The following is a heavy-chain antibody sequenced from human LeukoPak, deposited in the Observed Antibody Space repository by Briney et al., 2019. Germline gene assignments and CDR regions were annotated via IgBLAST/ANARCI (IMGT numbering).Heavy chain of an antibody. CDR2: ISYSGGST. V-gene: IGHV3-23*01. D-gene: IGHD2-2*02. CDR1: GFTFSSYA. Sequence: PGGSLRLSCAVSGFTFSSYAMSWVRQAPGKGLEWVSAISYSGGSTYYADSVKGRFTISREYAKNTLYLEMYSLRAEDTAVYYCAKDPGCSSTSCYKDGAFDIGGQGTMVTVSS. J-gene: IGHJ3*02. CDR3: AKDPGCSSTSCYKDGAFDI.